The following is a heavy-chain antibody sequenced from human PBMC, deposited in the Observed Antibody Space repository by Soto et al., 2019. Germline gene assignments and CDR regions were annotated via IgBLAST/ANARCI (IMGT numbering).Heavy chain of an antibody. CDR2: ISGSGGST. J-gene: IGHJ4*02. D-gene: IGHD3-22*01. CDR1: GFTLSSYA. V-gene: IGHV3-23*01. CDR3: ARFDSYDSSGYPN. Sequence: LRLSCVASGFTLSSYAMSWVRQAPGKGLEWVSAISGSGGSTYYADSVKGRFTISRDNSKNTLYLQMNSLRAEDTAVYYCARFDSYDSSGYPNWGQGTLVTVSS.